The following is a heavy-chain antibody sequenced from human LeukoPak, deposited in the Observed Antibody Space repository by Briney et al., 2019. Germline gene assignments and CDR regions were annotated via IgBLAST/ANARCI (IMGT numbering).Heavy chain of an antibody. CDR3: TRVWFGELFDFDY. CDR1: GFTFGDYA. Sequence: PGRSLRLSCTASGFTFGDYAMSWVRQAPGKGLECVGFIRSKAYGGTTEYAASVKGRFTISRDDSKSIAYLQMNSLKTEDTAVYYCTRVWFGELFDFDYWGQGTLVTVSS. J-gene: IGHJ4*02. V-gene: IGHV3-49*04. CDR2: IRSKAYGGTT. D-gene: IGHD3-10*01.